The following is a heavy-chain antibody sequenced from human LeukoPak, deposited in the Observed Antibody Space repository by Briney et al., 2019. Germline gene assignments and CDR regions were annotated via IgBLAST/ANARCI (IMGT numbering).Heavy chain of an antibody. CDR2: IRDDASKK. CDR3: AKGGGPESSFDI. J-gene: IGHJ3*02. D-gene: IGHD3-16*01. V-gene: IGHV3-30*02. Sequence: RGALRLSCAASGFTLNNYGMHRGRHAPGEGLGWVAFIRDDASKKYYADSVKGRFTISRDNSKNTLYMEMNSLRPEDTAVFYCAKGGGPESSFDIWGQGTMVTVSS. CDR1: GFTLNNYG.